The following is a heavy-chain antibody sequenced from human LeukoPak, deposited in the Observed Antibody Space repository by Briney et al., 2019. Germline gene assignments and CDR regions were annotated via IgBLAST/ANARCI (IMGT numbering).Heavy chain of an antibody. D-gene: IGHD3-9*01. V-gene: IGHV3-23*01. CDR2: ISGSGGST. CDR1: GFTFSSYA. CDR3: AKGSDILTGYYDPPPIDY. J-gene: IGHJ4*02. Sequence: GGSLRLSCAASGFTFSSYAMSWVRQAPGKGLEWVSAISGSGGSTYYADSVKGRFTISRDNPKNTLYLQMNSLRAEDTAVYYCAKGSDILTGYYDPPPIDYWGQGTLVTVSS.